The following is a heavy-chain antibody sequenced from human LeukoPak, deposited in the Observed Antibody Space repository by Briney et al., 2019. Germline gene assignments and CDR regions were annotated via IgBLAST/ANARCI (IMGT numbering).Heavy chain of an antibody. V-gene: IGHV5-51*01. CDR3: ATRYGSSSSDF. J-gene: IGHJ4*02. D-gene: IGHD6-6*01. Sequence: GESLKISCTGSGYSFASYWIGWVRPMPEKGLEWMGIIYPGDSDTKYSPSFQGQATISADKSISTTYLQWSSLKASDTAMFYCATRYGSSSSDFLGRGTHVTVSS. CDR2: IYPGDSDT. CDR1: GYSFASYW.